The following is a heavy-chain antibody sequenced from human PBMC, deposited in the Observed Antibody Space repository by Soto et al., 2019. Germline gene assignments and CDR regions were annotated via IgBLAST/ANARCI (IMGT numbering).Heavy chain of an antibody. Sequence: QVLLVQSGAEVKKPGASVKVSCKASGYTFPRYGIIWVRQAPGQGLEWLGWISAYYGNTKYAQKLQGRVTMTPDTSTRTAYMELRRLRSDDTAVYYCASGRYYFDYWGQGTLVTVSS. CDR2: ISAYYGNT. CDR3: ASGRYYFDY. V-gene: IGHV1-18*01. J-gene: IGHJ4*02. CDR1: GYTFPRYG.